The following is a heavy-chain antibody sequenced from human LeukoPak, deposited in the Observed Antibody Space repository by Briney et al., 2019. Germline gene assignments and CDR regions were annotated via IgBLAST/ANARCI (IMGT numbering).Heavy chain of an antibody. D-gene: IGHD1-26*01. Sequence: GGSLRLSCAASGFTFSSYAMHWVRQAPGKGLEWVAVISYDGSNKYYADSVKGRFTISRDNSKNTLYLQMNSLRVEDTAVYYCARAGSGTYYHYYGMDVWGQGTTVTVSS. V-gene: IGHV3-30-3*01. CDR3: ARAGSGTYYHYYGMDV. CDR1: GFTFSSYA. J-gene: IGHJ6*02. CDR2: ISYDGSNK.